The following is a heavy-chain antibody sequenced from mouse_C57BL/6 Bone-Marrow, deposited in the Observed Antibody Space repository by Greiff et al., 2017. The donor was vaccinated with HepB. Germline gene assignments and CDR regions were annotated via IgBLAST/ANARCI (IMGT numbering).Heavy chain of an antibody. CDR2: IDPENGDT. V-gene: IGHV14-4*01. CDR1: GFNIKDDY. D-gene: IGHD3-3*01. Sequence: VQLKESGAELVRPGASVKLSCTASGFNIKDDYMHWVKQRPEQGLEWIGWIDPENGDTEYASKFQGKATITADTSSNTAYLQLSSLTSEDTAVYYCTTEGAFFDFWCQGTTITGSS. J-gene: IGHJ2*01. CDR3: TTEGAFFDF.